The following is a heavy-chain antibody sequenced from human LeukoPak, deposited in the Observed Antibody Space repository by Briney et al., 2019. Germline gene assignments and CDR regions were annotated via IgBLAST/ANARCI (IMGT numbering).Heavy chain of an antibody. Sequence: GASVKVSCKASGYTFTSYYMHWVRQAPGQGLEWMGIINPSGGSTSYAQKFQGRVTMTRDTSTSTVYMELGSLRSEDTAVYYCARDVGARAFDYWGQGTLVTVSS. CDR2: INPSGGST. CDR1: GYTFTSYY. J-gene: IGHJ4*02. V-gene: IGHV1-46*01. D-gene: IGHD1-26*01. CDR3: ARDVGARAFDY.